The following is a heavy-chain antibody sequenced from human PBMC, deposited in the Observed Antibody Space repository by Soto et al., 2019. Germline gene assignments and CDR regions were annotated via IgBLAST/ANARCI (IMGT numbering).Heavy chain of an antibody. CDR2: ISWNSGNI. D-gene: IGHD5-18*01. J-gene: IGHJ4*02. V-gene: IGHV3-9*01. CDR3: VRSKGGYSYGTPFDY. CDR1: GFTFDDYA. Sequence: EVRLEESGGALVQPGRSLRLSCAASGFTFDDYAMYWVRQVLGKGLEWVSSISWNSGNIGYADSVKGRFTTSRDNAXXSLSLQMNSLRPEDTALYYCVRSKGGYSYGTPFDYWGQGTLVTVSS.